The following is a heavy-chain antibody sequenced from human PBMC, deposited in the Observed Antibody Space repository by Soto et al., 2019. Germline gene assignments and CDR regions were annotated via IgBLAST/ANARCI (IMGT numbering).Heavy chain of an antibody. V-gene: IGHV1-18*01. CDR2: ISGYTGKD. D-gene: IGHD2-8*02. CDR1: GYSFSNSG. CDR3: ARGGVVAVLPDSSSLVGNWFDP. Sequence: QVQLVQSGAEVKKPGASVNVSCKTSGYSFSNSGINWVRQAPGQGLEWLGWISGYTGKDLYSSVVQGSLTKTTDTSSSTAYMELRSLKSDDAAVYFWARGGVVAVLPDSSSLVGNWFDPWGQGTLVTVSS. J-gene: IGHJ5*02.